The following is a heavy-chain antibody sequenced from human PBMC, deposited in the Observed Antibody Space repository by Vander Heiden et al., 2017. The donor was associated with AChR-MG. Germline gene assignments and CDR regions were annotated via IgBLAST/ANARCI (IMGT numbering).Heavy chain of an antibody. CDR1: GFSVSSNY. CDR3: TTGRNIVSFALDY. D-gene: IGHD3-16*02. Sequence: EVQLVETGGGLIQPGGSLRLSCTASGFSVSSNYMSWVRQAPGKGLEWVSLIYSFGTTSYADSVKDRITISRDNSKNTLYLQMNSLRAEDTAVYYCTTGRNIVSFALDYWGQGALVTVSS. J-gene: IGHJ4*02. CDR2: IYSFGTT. V-gene: IGHV3-53*02.